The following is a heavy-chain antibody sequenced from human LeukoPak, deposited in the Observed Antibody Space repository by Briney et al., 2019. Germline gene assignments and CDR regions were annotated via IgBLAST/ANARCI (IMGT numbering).Heavy chain of an antibody. CDR3: ATGAFGNPGIY. V-gene: IGHV3-30*03. Sequence: GGSLRLSCAASGFTFSSYGMHWVRQAPGKGLEWVAVISYDGSNKYYADSVKGRFTISRDNSKNTLYLQMNSLRAEDTAVYYCATGAFGNPGIYWGQGTLVTVSS. CDR1: GFTFSSYG. J-gene: IGHJ4*02. D-gene: IGHD4-23*01. CDR2: ISYDGSNK.